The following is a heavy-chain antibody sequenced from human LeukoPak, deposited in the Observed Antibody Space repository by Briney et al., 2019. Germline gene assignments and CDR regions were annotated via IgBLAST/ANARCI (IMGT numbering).Heavy chain of an antibody. V-gene: IGHV2-5*02. Sequence: SGPTLVKPKQTLTLTCTFSGFSLGTSGVGVGWIRQPPGKALEWLALIYWDDDKRYSPSLRSRLTITKDTSKNQVVLTMTNMDPVDTATYYCAHSGGSPDWFDPWGQGTLVTVSS. CDR1: GFSLGTSGVG. D-gene: IGHD6-25*01. CDR2: IYWDDDK. J-gene: IGHJ5*02. CDR3: AHSGGSPDWFDP.